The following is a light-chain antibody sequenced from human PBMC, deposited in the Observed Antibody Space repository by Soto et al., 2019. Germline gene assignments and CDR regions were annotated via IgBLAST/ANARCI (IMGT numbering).Light chain of an antibody. CDR1: SGSVSTNYY. V-gene: IGLV8-61*01. CDR3: VLYMGSGISV. Sequence: QAVVTQEPSFSVSPGGTVTLTCGLSSGSVSTNYYPSWYQQTPGQAPRTLIYSTNTRSSGVPDRFSGSILGNKAALTIAGAQADDESEYYCVLYMGSGISVFGGGTKLTVL. CDR2: STN. J-gene: IGLJ2*01.